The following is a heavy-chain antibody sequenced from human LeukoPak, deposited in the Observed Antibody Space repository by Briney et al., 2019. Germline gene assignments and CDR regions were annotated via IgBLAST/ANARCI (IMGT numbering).Heavy chain of an antibody. J-gene: IGHJ4*02. D-gene: IGHD6-13*01. V-gene: IGHV5-51*01. CDR2: IYPADSDT. CDR3: ARPLGRYSSPPYYFVY. CDR1: GYSFTSFW. Sequence: HGESLKISCKGSGYSFTSFWIGWVRQMPGRGLDWMGIIYPADSDTRYSPSFQGQVTISADKSISTAYLQWSSLKASDTAIYYCARPLGRYSSPPYYFVYWGQGTLVTVSS.